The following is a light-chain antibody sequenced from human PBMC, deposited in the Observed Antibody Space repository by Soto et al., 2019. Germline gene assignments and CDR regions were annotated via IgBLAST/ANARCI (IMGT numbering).Light chain of an antibody. CDR3: QQYGYSPIP. CDR1: QSVSSSH. J-gene: IGKJ5*01. CDR2: AAS. Sequence: EIVLTQAPGTLSLSPGERATLSCRATQSVSSSHLAWYKHKPGQAPRLLIYAASGRATGSPDRFSGGGSGTDFTLTISRLEPEDFAVYYCQQYGYSPIPFGQGTRLEIK. V-gene: IGKV3-20*01.